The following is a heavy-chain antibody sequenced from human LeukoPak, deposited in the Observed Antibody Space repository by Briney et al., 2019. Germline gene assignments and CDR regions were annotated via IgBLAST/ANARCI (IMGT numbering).Heavy chain of an antibody. CDR1: GFTFSSYA. D-gene: IGHD1-26*01. CDR2: IHPTEGTT. J-gene: IGHJ4*02. Sequence: GGSLGLSCGASGFTFSSYAMSWVRQAPGKGLKWVSAIHPTEGTTFYADSVKGRFTISRDNSRNTLYLQMSSLRAEDTAIYYCVTYTGTFGFEYWGQGALVTVSS. V-gene: IGHV3-23*01. CDR3: VTYTGTFGFEY.